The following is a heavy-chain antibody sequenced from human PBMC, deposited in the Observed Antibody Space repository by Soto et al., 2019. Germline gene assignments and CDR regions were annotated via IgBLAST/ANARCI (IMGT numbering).Heavy chain of an antibody. CDR1: GGTFDTYA. V-gene: IGHV1-69*01. CDR3: ALRGDYVQGWFDP. J-gene: IGHJ5*02. Sequence: QVQLVQSGAEVKKPGASVKVSCKASGGTFDTYALIWVRQAPGQGLEWMGEIIPVLGTSKYAQKFQGRVTFTADEPTNTAYMELSRLRSEDTAMYYCALRGDYVQGWFDPWGQGSLVTVSS. CDR2: IIPVLGTS. D-gene: IGHD4-17*01.